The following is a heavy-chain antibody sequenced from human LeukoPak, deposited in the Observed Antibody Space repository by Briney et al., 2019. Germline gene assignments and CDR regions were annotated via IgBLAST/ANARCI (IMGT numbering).Heavy chain of an antibody. Sequence: PGGSLRLSCTASGFTFGDYAMSWVRQAPGKGLEWVGFIRSKAYGGTTEYAASVKGRFTISKDDSKSIAYLQMNSLKTEDTAVYYCTRDRIQLWLAPPYYYYYYMDVWGKGTTVTVSS. CDR1: GFTFGDYA. CDR3: TRDRIQLWLAPPYYYYYYMDV. J-gene: IGHJ6*03. V-gene: IGHV3-49*04. CDR2: IRSKAYGGTT. D-gene: IGHD5-18*01.